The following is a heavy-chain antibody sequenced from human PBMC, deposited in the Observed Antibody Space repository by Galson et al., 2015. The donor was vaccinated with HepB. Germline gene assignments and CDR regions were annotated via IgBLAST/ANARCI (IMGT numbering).Heavy chain of an antibody. Sequence: SLRLSCAASGFTFSSYSMNWVRQAPGKGLEWVSYISSSSSTIYYADSVKGRFTISRDNAKNSLYLQMNSLRAGDTAVYYCARVSHYGSGSYYNWPNWFDPWGQGTLVTVSS. CDR1: GFTFSSYS. D-gene: IGHD3-10*01. J-gene: IGHJ5*02. V-gene: IGHV3-48*01. CDR2: ISSSSSTI. CDR3: ARVSHYGSGSYYNWPNWFDP.